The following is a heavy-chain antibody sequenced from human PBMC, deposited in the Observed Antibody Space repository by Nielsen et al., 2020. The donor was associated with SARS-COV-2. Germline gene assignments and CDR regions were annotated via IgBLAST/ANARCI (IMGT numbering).Heavy chain of an antibody. Sequence: GESLKISCAASGFTFSDYYMSWIRQAPGKGLEWVSYISSSGSYTNYADSVKGRFTISRDNAKNSLYLQMNSLRAEDTAVYYCARALYREVDYWGQGTLVTVSS. J-gene: IGHJ4*02. V-gene: IGHV3-11*05. CDR3: ARALYREVDY. CDR1: GFTFSDYY. CDR2: ISSSGSYT. D-gene: IGHD1-14*01.